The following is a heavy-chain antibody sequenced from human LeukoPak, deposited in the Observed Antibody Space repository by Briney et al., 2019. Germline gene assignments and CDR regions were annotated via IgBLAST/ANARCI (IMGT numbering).Heavy chain of an antibody. CDR2: IYPGDSDT. D-gene: IGHD2-21*02. J-gene: IGHJ2*01. CDR3: ARVVVVTATHWYFDL. V-gene: IGHV5-51*01. Sequence: GESLKISCKGSGYNFINYWIGWARQMPGKGLERMGIIYPGDSDTRYSPSFQGQVTISVDKSITTAYLQWSSLQASDTAMYFCARVVVVTATHWYFDLWGRGSLVTVFS. CDR1: GYNFINYW.